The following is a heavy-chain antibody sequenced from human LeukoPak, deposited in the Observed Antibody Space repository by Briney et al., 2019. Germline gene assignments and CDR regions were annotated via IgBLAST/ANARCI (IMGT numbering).Heavy chain of an antibody. CDR2: ISSSGSTI. V-gene: IGHV3-48*03. D-gene: IGHD2-2*01. Sequence: PGASLRLSCAASGFTFSSYEMNWVRQAPGKGLEWVSYISSSGSTIYYADSVKGRFTISRDNAKNSLYLQMNSLRAEDTAVYYCARDYSTSCYAAEDFDYWGQGTPVTVSS. J-gene: IGHJ4*02. CDR1: GFTFSSYE. CDR3: ARDYSTSCYAAEDFDY.